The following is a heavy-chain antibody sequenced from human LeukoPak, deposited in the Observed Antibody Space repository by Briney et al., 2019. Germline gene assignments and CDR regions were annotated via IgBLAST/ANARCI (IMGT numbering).Heavy chain of an antibody. CDR3: SRDPPSFGNRDDFDM. V-gene: IGHV4-4*07. Sequence: SETLSLTCTVSGGSISSYYWSWIRQPPGKKVEYIGGIYHTGTTYYNPSLKSRVTMSVDTSKNQFSLKLDSVTAADTAVYYCSRDPPSFGNRDDFDMWGQGTMVTVSS. J-gene: IGHJ3*02. CDR1: GGSISSYY. D-gene: IGHD3-10*01. CDR2: IYHTGTT.